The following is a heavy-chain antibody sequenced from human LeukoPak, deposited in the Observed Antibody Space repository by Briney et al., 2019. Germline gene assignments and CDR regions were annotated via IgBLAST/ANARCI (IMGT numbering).Heavy chain of an antibody. CDR2: IYYSGSS. V-gene: IGHV4-39*07. CDR3: ARLGFGSGSYCPPWFGDCCPRAFDY. Sequence: SETLSLTCTVSGGSISSSSYYWGWIRQPPGKGLEWIGSIYYSGSSYYNPSLKSRVTISVDTSKNQFSLKLSSVTAADTAVYYCARLGFGSGSYCPPWFGDCCPRAFDYWGQGTLVTVSS. J-gene: IGHJ4*02. D-gene: IGHD3-10*01. CDR1: GGSISSSSYY.